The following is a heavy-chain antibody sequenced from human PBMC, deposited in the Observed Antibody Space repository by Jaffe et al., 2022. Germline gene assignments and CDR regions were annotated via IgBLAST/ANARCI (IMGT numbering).Heavy chain of an antibody. D-gene: IGHD3-3*01. V-gene: IGHV7-4-1*02. CDR2: INTNTGNP. CDR1: GYTFTSYA. Sequence: QVQLVQSGSELKKPGASVKVSCKASGYTFTSYAMNWVRQAPGQGLEWMGWINTNTGNPTYAQGFTGRFVFSLDTSVSTAYLQISSLKAEDTAVYYCARVGVDYDFWSGYPGAYWYFDLWGRGTLVTVSS. J-gene: IGHJ2*01. CDR3: ARVGVDYDFWSGYPGAYWYFDL.